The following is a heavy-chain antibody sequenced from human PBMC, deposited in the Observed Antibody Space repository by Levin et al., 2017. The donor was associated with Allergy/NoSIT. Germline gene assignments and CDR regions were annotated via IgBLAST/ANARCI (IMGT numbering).Heavy chain of an antibody. V-gene: IGHV3-23*01. CDR1: GFTFSTYV. CDR3: LYYYDSSGFWVPGPN. Sequence: GESLKISCAASGFTFSTYVISWVRQAPGKGLEWVSGISYSGGRGDSTYYADSVKGRFTISRDNSKNTLYLQMNSLRADDTAVYYCLYYYDSSGFWVPGPNWGQGNLVTVSS. CDR2: ISYSGGRGDST. D-gene: IGHD3-22*01. J-gene: IGHJ1*01.